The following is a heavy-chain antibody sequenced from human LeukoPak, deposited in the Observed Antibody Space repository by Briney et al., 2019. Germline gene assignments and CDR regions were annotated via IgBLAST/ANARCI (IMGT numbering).Heavy chain of an antibody. V-gene: IGHV1-2*02. Sequence: GASATVSYKASGYTFTVYYMHGVGQAPGQGVEGMGWINPKSGGTNYAQALQGRVTMTRDTSNSTAYMDLSRLRSDDTAVYYCARGPYNSSWPVHYWGEGSQLTVSS. J-gene: IGHJ4*02. D-gene: IGHD6-13*01. CDR2: INPKSGGT. CDR1: GYTFTVYY. CDR3: ARGPYNSSWPVHY.